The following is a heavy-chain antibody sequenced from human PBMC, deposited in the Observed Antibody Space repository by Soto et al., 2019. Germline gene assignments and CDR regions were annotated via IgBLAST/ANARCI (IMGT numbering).Heavy chain of an antibody. CDR1: GYTLTELS. CDR2: FDPEDGET. D-gene: IGHD4-17*01. Sequence: ASVKVSCKVSGYTLTELSMHWVQQAPGKGLEWMGGFDPEDGETIYAQKFQGRVTMTEGTSTDTAYMELSSLRSEDTAVYYCATDVPGYPVTTTRTQENWFAPWGQGTLVTSPQ. CDR3: ATDVPGYPVTTTRTQENWFAP. V-gene: IGHV1-24*01. J-gene: IGHJ5*02.